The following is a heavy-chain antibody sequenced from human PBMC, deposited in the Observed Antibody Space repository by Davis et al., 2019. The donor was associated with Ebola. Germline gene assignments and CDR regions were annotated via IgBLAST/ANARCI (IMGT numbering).Heavy chain of an antibody. J-gene: IGHJ4*02. V-gene: IGHV1-2*06. D-gene: IGHD4-11*01. CDR3: ARGHNYAHEY. CDR1: GYTFTDYN. Sequence: ASVQVSSKASGYTFTDYNIHWMRQAPGQGLEWLGRVILKSGATNYAQKFQGRVTMTRDTSISTVYMELSSLRYDDTADYYCARGHNYAHEYWGQGTLVTVSS. CDR2: VILKSGAT.